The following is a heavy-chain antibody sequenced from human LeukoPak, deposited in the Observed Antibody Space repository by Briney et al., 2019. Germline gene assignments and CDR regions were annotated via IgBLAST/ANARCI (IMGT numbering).Heavy chain of an antibody. CDR3: ARDRVDRFGPRFDP. J-gene: IGHJ5*02. CDR2: ISYNGIT. CDR1: GGSIRSDN. Sequence: PSETLSLTCSVSGGSIRSDNWSWIRQPPGKGLEWIGYISYNGITNYNPSLKSRLTMSVDTSKSQFSLKLSSLTAADTAVYYCARDRVDRFGPRFDPWGPGTLVTVSS. V-gene: IGHV4-59*01. D-gene: IGHD5-12*01.